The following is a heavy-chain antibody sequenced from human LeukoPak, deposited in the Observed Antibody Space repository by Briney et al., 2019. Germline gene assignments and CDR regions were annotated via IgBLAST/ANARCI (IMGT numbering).Heavy chain of an antibody. CDR1: GFTFSGSA. CDR3: ARGDGYNFFDS. CDR2: IRSKANSYAT. D-gene: IGHD5-24*01. Sequence: GGSLRLSCAASGFTFSGSAMHWVRQASGKGLEWVGRIRSKANSYATAYAASVKGRFTISRDDSKNTAYLQMNSLKTEDTAVYYCARGDGYNFFDSWGQGTLVTVSS. V-gene: IGHV3-73*01. J-gene: IGHJ4*02.